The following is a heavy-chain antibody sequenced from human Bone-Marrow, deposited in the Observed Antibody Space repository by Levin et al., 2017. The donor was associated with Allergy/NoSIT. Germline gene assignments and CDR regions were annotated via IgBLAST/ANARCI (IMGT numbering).Heavy chain of an antibody. CDR2: ISGSGGST. V-gene: IGHV3-23*01. J-gene: IGHJ4*02. Sequence: QPGGSLRLSCAASGFTFSSYAMSWVRQAPGKGLEWVSAISGSGGSTYYADSVKGRFTISRDNSKNTLYLQMNSLRAEDTAVYYCAKIVSAYCGGDCYSGADWGQGTLVTVSS. CDR3: AKIVSAYCGGDCYSGAD. CDR1: GFTFSSYA. D-gene: IGHD2-21*02.